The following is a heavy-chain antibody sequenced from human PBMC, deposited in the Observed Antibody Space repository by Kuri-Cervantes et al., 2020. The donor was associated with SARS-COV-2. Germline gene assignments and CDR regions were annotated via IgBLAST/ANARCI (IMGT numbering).Heavy chain of an antibody. V-gene: IGHV3-30-3*01. J-gene: IGHJ4*02. CDR3: ARGIPRYSGSYRPRYFDY. CDR2: ISYDGSDK. Sequence: GESLKISCAASGFTFSSYAMHWVRQAPGKGLEWVAVISYDGSDKYYADPVKGRFTISRDNSKNTLYLQMNSLRSEDTAVYYCARGIPRYSGSYRPRYFDYWGQGTLVTVSS. D-gene: IGHD1-26*01. CDR1: GFTFSSYA.